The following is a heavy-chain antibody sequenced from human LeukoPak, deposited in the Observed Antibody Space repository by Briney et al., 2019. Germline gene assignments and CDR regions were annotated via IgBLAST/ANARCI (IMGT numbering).Heavy chain of an antibody. Sequence: ASVKVSCKASGYXFTNYNMHWVRQAPGQGLEWMGIINPSGGSTSYAQKFQGRVTMTRDTSTSTVYMELSSLRSEDTAVYYCARYIYGYLHYWGQGTLVTVSS. CDR3: ARYIYGYLHY. J-gene: IGHJ4*02. V-gene: IGHV1-46*01. D-gene: IGHD5-18*01. CDR2: INPSGGST. CDR1: GYXFTNYN.